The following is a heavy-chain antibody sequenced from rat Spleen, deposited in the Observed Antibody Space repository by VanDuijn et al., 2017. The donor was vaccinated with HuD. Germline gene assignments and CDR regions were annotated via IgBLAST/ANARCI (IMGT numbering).Heavy chain of an antibody. J-gene: IGHJ2*01. CDR3: TSPPLRSGFYYFDY. CDR2: ISNSGST. D-gene: IGHD1-11*01. V-gene: IGHV3-4*01. CDR1: GYTITSGY. Sequence: EIQLQESGPGLVKPSQSFSLTCSVTGYTITSGYDWSWIRKFPGNKMEWMGYISNSGSTNYNPSLKSRISITRDTSKNQFFLQLNSVTTEDTATYFCTSPPLRSGFYYFDYWGQGVMVTVSS.